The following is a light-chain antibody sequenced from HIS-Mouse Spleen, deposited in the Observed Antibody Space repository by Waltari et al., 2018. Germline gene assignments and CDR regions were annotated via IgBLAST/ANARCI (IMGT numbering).Light chain of an antibody. J-gene: IGLJ2*01. CDR1: ALPKQY. Sequence: SYELTQPPSVSVSPGQTARITCSGDALPKQYAYWYQRKSGPAPVLVIYEDSKRPSGSPERFSGSRSGTMATLTISGAQVEDEADYYCYSTDSSGNHRVFGGGTKLTVL. CDR2: EDS. CDR3: YSTDSSGNHRV. V-gene: IGLV3-10*01.